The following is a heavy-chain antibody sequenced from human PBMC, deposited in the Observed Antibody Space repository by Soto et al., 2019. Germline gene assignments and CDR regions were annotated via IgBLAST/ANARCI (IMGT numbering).Heavy chain of an antibody. Sequence: GSLRLSCEASGFTFSGYGMHWVRQAPGKGLEWVAAISYYGTNEYYEDSVKGRFTISRDNSKNTVHLQLDSLRAEDTAVYFCAKLGFVLMELYYFHQWGHGTLVTVSS. CDR3: AKLGFVLMELYYFHQ. CDR1: GFTFSGYG. J-gene: IGHJ4*01. D-gene: IGHD2-8*01. CDR2: ISYYGTNE. V-gene: IGHV3-30*18.